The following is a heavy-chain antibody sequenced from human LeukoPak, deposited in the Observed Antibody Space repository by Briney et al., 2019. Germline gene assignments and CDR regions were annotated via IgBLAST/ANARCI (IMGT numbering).Heavy chain of an antibody. J-gene: IGHJ6*02. Sequence: PSQTLSLTCTVSGGSISSGSYYWSWIRQPAGKGLEWIGRIYTNGSTNYNPSLKSRVTISVDTSKNQFSLKLSSVTAADTAVYYCARASGSYLSNYYYYGMDVWGQGTTVTVSS. V-gene: IGHV4-61*02. CDR3: ARASGSYLSNYYYYGMDV. CDR2: IYTNGST. CDR1: GGSISSGSYY. D-gene: IGHD1-26*01.